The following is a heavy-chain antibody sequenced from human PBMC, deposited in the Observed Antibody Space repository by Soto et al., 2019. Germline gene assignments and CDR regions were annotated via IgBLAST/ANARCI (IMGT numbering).Heavy chain of an antibody. CDR1: GYTFTSYG. Sequence: QVQLVQSGAEVKKPGASVKVSCKASGYTFTSYGISWVRQAPGQGLEWMGWISAYNGNTNYAQKLQGRVTMTTDTSTRTAYMELRSLRSDDTAVYYCARDLPLGYCTNGVCYTAWFDPWGQGTLVTVSS. J-gene: IGHJ5*02. CDR3: ARDLPLGYCTNGVCYTAWFDP. D-gene: IGHD2-8*01. V-gene: IGHV1-18*01. CDR2: ISAYNGNT.